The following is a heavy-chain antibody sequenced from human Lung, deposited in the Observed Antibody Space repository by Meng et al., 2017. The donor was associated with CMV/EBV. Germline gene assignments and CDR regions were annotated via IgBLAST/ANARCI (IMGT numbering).Heavy chain of an antibody. CDR2: ISWNSDNL. V-gene: IGHV3-9*01. Sequence: SCAASGFTFDDYAMHWVRQPPGKGLEWVSGISWNSDNLAYADSVKGRFTVSRDNAKNSLYLQMNSLRPEDTALYYCTRVALGFDLGGQGTLVTVSS. J-gene: IGHJ5*02. CDR3: TRVALGFDL. CDR1: GFTFDDYA.